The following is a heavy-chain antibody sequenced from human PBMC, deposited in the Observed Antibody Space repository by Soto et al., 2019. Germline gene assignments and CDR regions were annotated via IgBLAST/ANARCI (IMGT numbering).Heavy chain of an antibody. J-gene: IGHJ4*02. D-gene: IGHD1-1*01. CDR3: TTDPHSTGTKY. CDR2: IKGKTEGGTI. V-gene: IGHV3-15*01. CDR1: GFTFSDAW. Sequence: VGSLRLSCAASGFTFSDAWMSWVRQAPGAGLEWVGLIKGKTEGGTIDYAAPVKARFTISRDASKNTLYLQMNSLKTEDTAVYYCTTDPHSTGTKYWGQGTLVTVSS.